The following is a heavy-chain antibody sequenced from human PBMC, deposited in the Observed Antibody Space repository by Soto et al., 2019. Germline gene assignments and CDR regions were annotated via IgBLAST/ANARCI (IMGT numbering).Heavy chain of an antibody. CDR2: IYWDDDK. D-gene: IGHD6-13*01. V-gene: IGHV2-5*02. CDR3: EHTRFSSSWPVNWFDH. Sequence: SGPTLVNPTQTLTLTCTFSGFSLSTSGVGVGWIRQPPGKALEWLALIYWDDDKRYSPSLKSRLTITKDTSKNQVVLTMTNMDPVDTDKYYCEHTRFSSSWPVNWFDHWGQGTLATVS. CDR1: GFSLSTSGVG. J-gene: IGHJ5*02.